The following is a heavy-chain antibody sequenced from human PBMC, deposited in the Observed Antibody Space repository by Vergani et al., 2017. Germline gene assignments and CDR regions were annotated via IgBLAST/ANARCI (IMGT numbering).Heavy chain of an antibody. CDR1: GGSISSYY. CDR3: ASQGHHVFGYFDY. D-gene: IGHD3-10*02. Sequence: QVQLQESGPGLVKPSETLSLTCTVSGGSISSYYWSWIRQPPGKGLEWIGYIYYSGSTNYNPSLKSRVTISVDTSKNQFSLKLSSVTAADTAVYYCASQGHHVFGYFDYWGQGTLVTVSS. J-gene: IGHJ4*02. V-gene: IGHV4-59*01. CDR2: IYYSGST.